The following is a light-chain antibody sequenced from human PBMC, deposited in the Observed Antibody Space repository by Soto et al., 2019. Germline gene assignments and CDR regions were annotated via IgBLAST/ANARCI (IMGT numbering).Light chain of an antibody. V-gene: IGLV2-14*01. CDR1: SSDVGGYNY. CDR3: SSYTSSSSYV. CDR2: DVN. Sequence: QSVLTQPASVSGSHGQAIAITCTGTSSDVGGYNYVSWYQQHPGKAPKLMVYDVNDRPSGVSDRFSGSKSGNTASLTISGLQAEDEADYYCSSYTSSSSYVFGTGTKVTVL. J-gene: IGLJ1*01.